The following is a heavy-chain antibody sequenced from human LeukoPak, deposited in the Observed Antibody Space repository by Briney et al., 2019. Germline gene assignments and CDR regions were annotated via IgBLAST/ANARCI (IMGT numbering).Heavy chain of an antibody. D-gene: IGHD3-10*01. CDR2: IYHSGST. CDR3: AKSNGYGLVDI. CDR1: GYSISSGYY. J-gene: IGHJ3*02. V-gene: IGHV4-38-2*02. Sequence: SETLSLTRTVSGYSISSGYYWGWIRQPPGKGLEWIGSIYHSGSTYYSPSLKSRVTISLDTSRNQFSLKLNSVTAADTAVYYCAKSNGYGLVDIWGQGTMVTV.